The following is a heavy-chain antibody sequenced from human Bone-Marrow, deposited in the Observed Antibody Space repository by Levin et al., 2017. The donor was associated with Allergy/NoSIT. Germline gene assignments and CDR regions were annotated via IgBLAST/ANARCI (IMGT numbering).Heavy chain of an antibody. CDR3: AHSSQAYFGEFSH. D-gene: IGHD3-10*01. CDR1: GFSLTTAGVA. CDR2: LSWDDDK. J-gene: IGHJ4*02. Sequence: TLSLTCSFSGFSLTTAGVAVGWVRQSPGGALEWLALLSWDDDKRYSPSLKGRLSITRDISENEVVLTVTAVDSVDTATYCCAHSSQAYFGEFSHWGQGIPVTVYS. V-gene: IGHV2-5*02.